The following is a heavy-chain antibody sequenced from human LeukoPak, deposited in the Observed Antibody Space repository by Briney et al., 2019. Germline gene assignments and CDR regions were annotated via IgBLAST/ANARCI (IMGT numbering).Heavy chain of an antibody. Sequence: PSETLSLTCTVSGGSISSYYWSWIRQPAGKGLEWIGRIYTSGSTNYNPSLKSRVTMSVDTSKNQFSLKLSSVTAADTAVYYCARASSSSSARHFDYWGQGTLVTVSS. CDR2: IYTSGST. V-gene: IGHV4-4*07. CDR3: ARASSSSSARHFDY. CDR1: GGSISSYY. J-gene: IGHJ4*02. D-gene: IGHD6-6*01.